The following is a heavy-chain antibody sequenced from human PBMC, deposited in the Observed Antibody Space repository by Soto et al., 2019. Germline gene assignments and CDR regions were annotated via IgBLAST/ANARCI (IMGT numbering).Heavy chain of an antibody. J-gene: IGHJ6*03. CDR3: AKGSGYDYTYYYHCYMDV. D-gene: IGHD5-12*01. CDR2: ISGAGGST. V-gene: IGHV3-23*01. Sequence: EVQLLESGGGLVQPGGSLRLSCAASGFTFINYAMSWVRQAPGKGLEWVSSISGAGGSTYYADSVKGRFTISRDNSKNTLYLQVSSLRADDTAVYYCAKGSGYDYTYYYHCYMDVWGKGTTVTVSS. CDR1: GFTFINYA.